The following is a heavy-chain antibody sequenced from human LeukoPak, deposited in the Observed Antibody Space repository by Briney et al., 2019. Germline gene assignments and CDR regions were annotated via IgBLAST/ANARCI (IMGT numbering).Heavy chain of an antibody. CDR3: ASTGKQQLVPGLGFDP. CDR1: GYTFTSYY. Sequence: GASVKVSCKASGYTFTSYYMHWVRQAPGQGLEWMGGIIPIFGTANYAQKFQGRVTITAGESTSTAYMELSSLRSEDTAVYYCASTGKQQLVPGLGFDPWGQGTLVTVSS. V-gene: IGHV1-69*13. CDR2: IIPIFGTA. D-gene: IGHD6-13*01. J-gene: IGHJ5*02.